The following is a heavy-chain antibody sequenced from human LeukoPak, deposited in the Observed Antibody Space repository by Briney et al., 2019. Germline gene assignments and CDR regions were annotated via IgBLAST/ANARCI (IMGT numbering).Heavy chain of an antibody. CDR2: INNDGSST. Sequence: GGSLRLSCAASGFTFSSYWMHWVRQAPGKGLVWVSRINNDGSSTNYADSVKGRFTISRDNANNTLYLQMNSLRAEDTAVYYCARGREYQLLWTWFDPWGQGTLLTVSS. V-gene: IGHV3-74*01. CDR3: ARGREYQLLWTWFDP. J-gene: IGHJ5*02. D-gene: IGHD2-2*01. CDR1: GFTFSSYW.